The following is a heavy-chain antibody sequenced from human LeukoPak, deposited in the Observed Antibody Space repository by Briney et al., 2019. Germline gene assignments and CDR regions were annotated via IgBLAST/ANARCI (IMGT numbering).Heavy chain of an antibody. V-gene: IGHV3-66*01. J-gene: IGHJ6*02. CDR2: IYSDGRT. CDR1: GFTVSSSY. Sequence: GGSLRLSCGASGFTVSSSYMNWVRQSPGKGLEWVSVIYSDGRTYYADSVKGRFTISRDNSKNTVYLQMNSLRAEDTAVYYCARGNLVDYNYYGMDVWGQGTTVTVSS. D-gene: IGHD2-15*01. CDR3: ARGNLVDYNYYGMDV.